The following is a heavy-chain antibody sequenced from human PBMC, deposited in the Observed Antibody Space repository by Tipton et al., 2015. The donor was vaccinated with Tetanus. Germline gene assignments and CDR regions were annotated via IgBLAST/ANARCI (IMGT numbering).Heavy chain of an antibody. J-gene: IGHJ6*02. CDR1: GFTFANYA. CDR3: AKNSADADYYYYGMDV. D-gene: IGHD2-15*01. V-gene: IGHV3-7*03. Sequence: SLRLSCAASGFTFANYAMSWVRQAPGKGLEWVANIKQDGSEKYYADSVKGRFTVSRDNSKNTLYLQMNSLRADDTAVYYCAKNSADADYYYYGMDVWGQGTTVTVSS. CDR2: IKQDGSEK.